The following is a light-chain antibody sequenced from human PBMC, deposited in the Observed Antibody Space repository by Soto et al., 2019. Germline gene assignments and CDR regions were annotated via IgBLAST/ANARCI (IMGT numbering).Light chain of an antibody. J-gene: IGLJ3*02. V-gene: IGLV2-8*01. CDR1: STDVGEYNY. Sequence: QSALTQPPSASGSPGQSVTIPCAGTSTDVGEYNYVSWYQQHPGKVPKLIIFEVNKRPSGVPDRFSGSKSGDTASLTISGVQSDDEADYYCCSYAGSYTWIFGGGTKVTVL. CDR3: CSYAGSYTWI. CDR2: EVN.